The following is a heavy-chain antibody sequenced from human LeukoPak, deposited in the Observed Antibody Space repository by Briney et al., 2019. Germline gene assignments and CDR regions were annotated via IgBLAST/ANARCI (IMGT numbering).Heavy chain of an antibody. CDR2: IYPDESNI. J-gene: IGHJ4*02. D-gene: IGHD2-2*03. CDR1: GYSFATYW. Sequence: GESLKISCKGSGYSFATYWIAWVRQMPGKGLEWMGIIYPDESNIRYSPSFQGQVTITADKSISTAYLQWSSLKASDTAIYYCARPPSRGYSSSFEYWGQGTLVTVSS. CDR3: ARPPSRGYSSSFEY. V-gene: IGHV5-51*01.